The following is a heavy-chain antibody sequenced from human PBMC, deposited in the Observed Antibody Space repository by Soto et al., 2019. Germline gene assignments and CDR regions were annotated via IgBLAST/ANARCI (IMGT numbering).Heavy chain of an antibody. Sequence: GASVKVSCKASGGTFSSYAISWVRQAPGQGLEWMGGIIPIFGTANYAQKFQGRVTITADESTSTAYMELSSLRSEDTAVYYCARDDGGSYHFDYWGQGTLVTVS. CDR1: GGTFSSYA. CDR2: IIPIFGTA. D-gene: IGHD1-26*01. CDR3: ARDDGGSYHFDY. J-gene: IGHJ4*02. V-gene: IGHV1-69*13.